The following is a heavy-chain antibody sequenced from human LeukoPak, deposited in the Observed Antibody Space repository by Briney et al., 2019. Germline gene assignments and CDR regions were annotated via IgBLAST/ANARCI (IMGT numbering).Heavy chain of an antibody. J-gene: IGHJ4*02. Sequence: SETLSLTCTVSGGSASSGSYYWSWIRQPPGKGLEWIGYIYYSGSTNYTPSLKSRVTISVDTSKNQFSLKLSSVTAADTAVYYCARNGDYCFDYWGQGTLVTVSS. CDR1: GGSASSGSYY. D-gene: IGHD4-17*01. CDR2: IYYSGST. CDR3: ARNGDYCFDY. V-gene: IGHV4-61*01.